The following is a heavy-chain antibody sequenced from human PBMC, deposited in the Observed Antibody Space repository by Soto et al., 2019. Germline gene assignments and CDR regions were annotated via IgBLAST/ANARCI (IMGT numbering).Heavy chain of an antibody. V-gene: IGHV1-24*01. CDR1: GYTLTELS. CDR3: ATYPSYHRVPWFDP. D-gene: IGHD1-26*01. J-gene: IGHJ5*02. CDR2: FDPEDGET. Sequence: GASVKVSCKVSGYTLTELSMHWVRQAPGKGLEWMGGFDPEDGETIYAQKFQGRVTMTEDTSTDTAYMELSSLRSEDTAVYYCATYPSYHRVPWFDPWGQGTLVTVSS.